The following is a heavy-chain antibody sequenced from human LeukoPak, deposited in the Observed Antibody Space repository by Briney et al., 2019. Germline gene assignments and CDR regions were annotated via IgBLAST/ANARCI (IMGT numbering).Heavy chain of an antibody. Sequence: GGSLRLSCAASGFTFSSYDMHWVRQAPGKGLQWVAVISYDGSNKYYADSVKGRFTISRDNSKNTLYLQMNSLRAEDTAVYYCAKSIVATIGGLYYFDYWGQGTLVTVSS. CDR1: GFTFSSYD. V-gene: IGHV3-30*18. CDR3: AKSIVATIGGLYYFDY. J-gene: IGHJ4*02. CDR2: ISYDGSNK. D-gene: IGHD5-12*01.